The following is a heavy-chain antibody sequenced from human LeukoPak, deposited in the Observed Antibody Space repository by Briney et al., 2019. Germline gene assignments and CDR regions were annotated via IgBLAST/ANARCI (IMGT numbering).Heavy chain of an antibody. J-gene: IGHJ4*02. V-gene: IGHV4-34*01. CDR1: GGSFSGYY. CDR3: ASPVTDAKIFDY. D-gene: IGHD2-21*02. CDR2: IYHSGST. Sequence: PSETLSLTCAVYGGSFSGYYWSWIRQPPGKGLEWIGSIYHSGSTYYNPSLKSRVTISVDTSKNQFSLKLSSVTAADTAVYYCASPVTDAKIFDYWGQGTLVTVSS.